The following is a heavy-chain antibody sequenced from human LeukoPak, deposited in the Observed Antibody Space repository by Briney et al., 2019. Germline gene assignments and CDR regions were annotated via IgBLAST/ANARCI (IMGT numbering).Heavy chain of an antibody. CDR2: IWYDGSNK. CDR3: AKGGSTWYHFDY. D-gene: IGHD6-13*01. CDR1: GFTFSSYA. Sequence: PGGSLRLSCAASGFTFSSYAIHWVRQAPGKGLEWVAFIWYDGSNKYYADSVKGRFTISRDNSENTLYLQMNSLRPDDTAVYYCAKGGSTWYHFDYWGQGTLVTVSS. J-gene: IGHJ4*02. V-gene: IGHV3-30*02.